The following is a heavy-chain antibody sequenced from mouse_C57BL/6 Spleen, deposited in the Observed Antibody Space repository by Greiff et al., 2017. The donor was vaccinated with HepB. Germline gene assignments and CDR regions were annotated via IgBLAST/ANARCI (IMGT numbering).Heavy chain of an antibody. Sequence: QVHVKQSGAELVKPGASVKLSCKASGYTFTEYTIHWVKQRSGQGLGWIGWFYPGSGSIKYNEKFKDKATLTADKSSSTVYMELSRLTSEDSAVYCCARHEDPGWLRRGFAYWGQGTLVTVSA. CDR2: FYPGSGSI. V-gene: IGHV1-62-2*01. D-gene: IGHD2-2*01. CDR3: ARHEDPGWLRRGFAY. CDR1: GYTFTEYT. J-gene: IGHJ3*01.